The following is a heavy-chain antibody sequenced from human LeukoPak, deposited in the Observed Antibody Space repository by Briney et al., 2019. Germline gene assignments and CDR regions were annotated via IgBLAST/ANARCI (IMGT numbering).Heavy chain of an antibody. CDR2: ISAYNGNT. D-gene: IGHD5-18*01. Sequence: VGAVQVSCKASGYTFTSYGISGVRQAPGKGLEWMGWISAYNGNTNYAQKLQGRVTMTTDTSTSTAYMELRSLRSDDTAVYYCARGTAKFDYWGQGTLVTVSS. CDR1: GYTFTSYG. J-gene: IGHJ4*02. V-gene: IGHV1-18*01. CDR3: ARGTAKFDY.